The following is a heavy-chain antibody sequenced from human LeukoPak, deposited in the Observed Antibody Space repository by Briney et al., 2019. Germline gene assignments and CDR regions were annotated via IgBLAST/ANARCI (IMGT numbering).Heavy chain of an antibody. Sequence: PGRSLRLSCAASGFTFSSYAMHWVRQAPGKGLEWVAVISYDGSNKYYADSVKGRFIISRDNAKNSLYLQMNSLRAEDTAVYYCARDLMRFLEWVNWGQGTLVTVSS. V-gene: IGHV3-30-3*01. CDR2: ISYDGSNK. J-gene: IGHJ4*02. CDR3: ARDLMRFLEWVN. CDR1: GFTFSSYA. D-gene: IGHD3-3*01.